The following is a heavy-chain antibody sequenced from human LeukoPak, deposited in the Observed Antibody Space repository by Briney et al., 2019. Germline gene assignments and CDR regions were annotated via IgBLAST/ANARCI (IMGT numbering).Heavy chain of an antibody. CDR2: LSWNSGSI. J-gene: IGHJ4*02. D-gene: IGHD3-9*01. V-gene: IGHV3-9*01. CDR1: GFNFEDYA. CDR3: AKAMPGDSLTGYSLYYFDY. Sequence: SLRLCCGAYGFNFEDYAMHSVRQAPGKGLEWVSGLSWNSGSIGYADAVNGRFTISRDNAKNSLYLQMNRMRAADTALYYCAKAMPGDSLTGYSLYYFDYWGQGTLVTVSS.